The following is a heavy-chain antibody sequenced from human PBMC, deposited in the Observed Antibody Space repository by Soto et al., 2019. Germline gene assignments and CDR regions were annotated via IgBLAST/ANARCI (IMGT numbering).Heavy chain of an antibody. CDR1: GGTFSSYA. D-gene: IGHD2-2*01. J-gene: IGHJ3*02. Sequence: GASVKVSCKASGGTFSSYAISWVRQAPGQGLGWMGGIIPIFGTANYAQKFQGRVTITADESTSTAYMELSSLRSEDTAVYYCASGGSGRYQLLHWFAFDIWGQGTMVTVSS. CDR2: IIPIFGTA. V-gene: IGHV1-69*13. CDR3: ASGGSGRYQLLHWFAFDI.